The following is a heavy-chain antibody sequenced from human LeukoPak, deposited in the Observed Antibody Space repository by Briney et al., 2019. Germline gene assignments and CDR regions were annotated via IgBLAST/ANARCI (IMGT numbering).Heavy chain of an antibody. CDR3: ARDFLHLGG. Sequence: GGSLRLSCAASGFTFSSYGMHWVRQAPGEGLEWVANIKQDGSEKYYVDSVKGRFTISRDNAKNTLYLQMSSLRDEDTAVYYCARDFLHLGGWGQGTMVTVSS. CDR2: IKQDGSEK. V-gene: IGHV3-7*01. J-gene: IGHJ3*01. D-gene: IGHD3-16*01. CDR1: GFTFSSYG.